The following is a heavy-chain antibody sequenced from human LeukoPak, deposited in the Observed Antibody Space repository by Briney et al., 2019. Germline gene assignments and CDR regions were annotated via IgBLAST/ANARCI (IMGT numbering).Heavy chain of an antibody. J-gene: IGHJ4*02. Sequence: SETLSLTCTVSGGSISSYYWSRIRQPPGKGLEWIGYIYYTGSTEYNPSLKSRVTISVDTSKNQFSVKLSSVTAADTSVYYCARLNNWGSEYYFDYWGQGTLVTVSS. CDR3: ARLNNWGSEYYFDY. CDR1: GGSISSYY. CDR2: IYYTGST. V-gene: IGHV4-59*08. D-gene: IGHD7-27*01.